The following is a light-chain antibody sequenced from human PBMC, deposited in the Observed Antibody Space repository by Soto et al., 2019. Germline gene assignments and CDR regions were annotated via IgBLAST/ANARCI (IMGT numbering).Light chain of an antibody. V-gene: IGKV1-6*01. J-gene: IGKJ4*01. CDR1: QDISDD. CDR2: AAS. Sequence: AIQMTQSPSSQSASVGDSVAITCRASQDISDDLGWYQQKPGKAPKLLIYAASSLERGVPSRFSGSGSGTDFNLTLSSLQPEEFATYYCQQDYRYPLTFGGGTKVEIK. CDR3: QQDYRYPLT.